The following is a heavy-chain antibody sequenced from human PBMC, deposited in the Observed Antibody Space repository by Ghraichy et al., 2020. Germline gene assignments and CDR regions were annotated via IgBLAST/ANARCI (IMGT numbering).Heavy chain of an antibody. V-gene: IGHV4-34*01. D-gene: IGHD3-16*01. Sequence: SETLSLTCAVYGGSFSGYYWSWIRQPPGKGLEWIGEINHSGSTNYNPSLKSRVTISVDTSKNQFSLKLSSVTAADTAVYYCARSLLEYDYVSGAFDIWGQGTMVTVSS. J-gene: IGHJ3*02. CDR2: INHSGST. CDR3: ARSLLEYDYVSGAFDI. CDR1: GGSFSGYY.